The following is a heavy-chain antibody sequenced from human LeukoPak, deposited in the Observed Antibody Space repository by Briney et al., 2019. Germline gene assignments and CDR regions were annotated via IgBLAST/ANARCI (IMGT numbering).Heavy chain of an antibody. CDR2: VHTTGSL. V-gene: IGHV4-61*02. CDR3: ARDYYDSRGYYGMDV. D-gene: IGHD3-22*01. CDR1: GGSITSDVHY. J-gene: IGHJ6*02. Sequence: SETLSLTCTVSGGSITSDVHYWNWIRQSAEKGLEWIGRVHTTGSLDYNPSLKSRVTISIDTSSNHFSLMMDSVTTTDTAVYYCARDYYDSRGYYGMDVWGQGTTVTVSS.